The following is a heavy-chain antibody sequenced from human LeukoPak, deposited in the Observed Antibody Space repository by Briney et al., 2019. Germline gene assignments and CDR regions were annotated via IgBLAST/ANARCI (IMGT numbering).Heavy chain of an antibody. V-gene: IGHV4-61*02. J-gene: IGHJ6*03. CDR2: IYTSGST. CDR1: GASISSGSYY. Sequence: SETLSLTCTVSGASISSGSYYWSWLRQPAGKGLEWIGRIYTSGSTNYNPSLKSRVTISVDTSKNQFSLKLSSVTAADTAVYYCAREGTMVRGVTYYYYMDVWGKGTTVTISS. D-gene: IGHD3-10*01. CDR3: AREGTMVRGVTYYYYMDV.